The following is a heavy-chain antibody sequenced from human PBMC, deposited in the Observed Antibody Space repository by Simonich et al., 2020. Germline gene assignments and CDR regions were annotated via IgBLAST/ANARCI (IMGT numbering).Heavy chain of an antibody. D-gene: IGHD2-2*01. CDR2: TNPNSGGT. Sequence: QVQLVQSGAEVKKPGASVKVSCKASGYTFTGYYMHWVRQAPGQGLEGKGRTNPNSGGTNYAQKFQGGVTMTRDTSISTAYMELSRLRSDDTAVYYCARDTFLGYCSSTSCYDAFDIWGQGTMVTVSS. V-gene: IGHV1-2*06. CDR3: ARDTFLGYCSSTSCYDAFDI. CDR1: GYTFTGYY. J-gene: IGHJ3*02.